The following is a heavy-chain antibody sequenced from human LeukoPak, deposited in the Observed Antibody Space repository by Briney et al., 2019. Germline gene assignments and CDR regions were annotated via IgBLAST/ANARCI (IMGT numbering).Heavy chain of an antibody. CDR1: GFSITTSGVG. Sequence: SGPTLVNPTQTLTLTCTFSGFSITTSGVGVGWIRHSPGRARGWLALLNWNDEKLSRPSLRSRPTITMATSKTPVVLTMTTVDPADTGTYYGGNCKRLPHHTGYYYDSFNVWGQGTMVTVAS. D-gene: IGHD3-22*01. V-gene: IGHV2-5*04. CDR2: LNWNDEK. CDR3: GNCKRLPHHTGYYYDSFNV. J-gene: IGHJ3*01.